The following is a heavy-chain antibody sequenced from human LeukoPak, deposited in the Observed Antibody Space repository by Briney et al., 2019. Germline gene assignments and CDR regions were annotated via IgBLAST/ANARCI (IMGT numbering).Heavy chain of an antibody. J-gene: IGHJ4*02. CDR2: ISYDGSNK. CDR1: GFTFSSYG. V-gene: IGHV3-30*03. CDR3: ARAEKGYYFDY. Sequence: PGRSLRLSCAASGFTFSSYGMHWVRQAPGKGLEWVAVISYDGSNKYYADSVKGRFTISRDNSKNTLYLQMNSLRAENTAVYYCARAEKGYYFDYWGQGTLVTVSS.